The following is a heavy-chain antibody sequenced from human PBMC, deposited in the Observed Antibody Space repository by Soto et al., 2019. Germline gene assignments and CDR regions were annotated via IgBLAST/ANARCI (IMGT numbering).Heavy chain of an antibody. CDR3: ATKGASTWYGGGHDY. V-gene: IGHV1-18*04. CDR1: GYPFTSYG. Sequence: QVQLVQSGAEVKKPGASVKVSCKASGYPFTSYGISWVRQAPGQGPEWMGWIRPYNGNTQSTQEFQGRVTMTTDTATTTVYMELRNLRSDDTAVYYCATKGASTWYGGGHDYWGQGTLVTVSS. J-gene: IGHJ4*02. CDR2: IRPYNGNT. D-gene: IGHD6-13*01.